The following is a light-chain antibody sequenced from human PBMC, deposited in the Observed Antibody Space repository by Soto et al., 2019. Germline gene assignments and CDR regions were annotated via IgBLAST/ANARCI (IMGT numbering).Light chain of an antibody. Sequence: ESLLTQSPGTLSLSPGERATLSCGASQSVSSYLAWYQQKPGQAPRLLIYDASNRATGIPARFSGSGSGTDFTLTISSLETEDFAVYYCQQRSNWHTITFGHGTRLEIK. J-gene: IGKJ5*01. CDR3: QQRSNWHTIT. V-gene: IGKV3-11*01. CDR2: DAS. CDR1: QSVSSY.